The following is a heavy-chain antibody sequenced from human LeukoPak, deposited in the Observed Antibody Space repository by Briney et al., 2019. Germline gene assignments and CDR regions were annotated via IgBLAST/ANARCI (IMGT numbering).Heavy chain of an antibody. D-gene: IGHD6-13*01. CDR1: GYSFTGYY. CDR3: ARWRGYSSGWSGPFDD. V-gene: IGHV1-2*02. CDR2: IDAKSGGT. Sequence: ASVKVSCKASGYSFTGYYMHWVRQAPGQGLEWMGWIDAKSGGTKYAQRFQGRVTMTRDTSINTGYMELSSLTSDDTAVYYCARWRGYSSGWSGPFDDWGQGTLVTVSS. J-gene: IGHJ4*02.